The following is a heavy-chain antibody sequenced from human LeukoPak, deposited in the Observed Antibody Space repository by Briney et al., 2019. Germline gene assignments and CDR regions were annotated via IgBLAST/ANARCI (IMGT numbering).Heavy chain of an antibody. CDR2: IYDSGST. V-gene: IGHV4-59*01. CDR1: GGSTSSYY. D-gene: IGHD3-10*01. J-gene: IGHJ6*02. Sequence: SETLSLTCTVSGGSTSSYYWSWIRQPPGKGLEWIGYIYDSGSTNYNPSLKSRVTISVDTSKNQFSLKLSSVTAADTAVYYCARVGGSNYYYYGRDVWAKGPRSPSP. CDR3: ARVGGSNYYYYGRDV.